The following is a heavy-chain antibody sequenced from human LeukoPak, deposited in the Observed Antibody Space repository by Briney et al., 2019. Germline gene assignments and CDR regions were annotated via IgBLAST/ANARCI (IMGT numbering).Heavy chain of an antibody. CDR1: GFTFSSYW. V-gene: IGHV3-7*01. D-gene: IGHD3-9*01. J-gene: IGHJ4*02. CDR2: IKTDGSLI. Sequence: GGSLRLSCVASGFTFSSYWMTWVRQAPGKGLEWVANIKTDGSLIYYVDSVKGRFTISRDNAKNSLYLQMNSLRVEDTAVYYCARIPGKAHYDILTGYYKGTEEDYWGQGTLVTVSS. CDR3: ARIPGKAHYDILTGYYKGTEEDY.